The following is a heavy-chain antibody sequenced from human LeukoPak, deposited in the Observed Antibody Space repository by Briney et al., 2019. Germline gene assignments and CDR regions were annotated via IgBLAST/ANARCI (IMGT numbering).Heavy chain of an antibody. D-gene: IGHD2-15*01. CDR3: VRGGFDI. Sequence: PGGSLRLSCVASGFTFTTYAMTWVRQAPGMGLEWVSSISDSGGGTSYADSVKGRFTSSRDNAKNTLYLQMSSLRAEDTAVYYCVRGGFDIWGQGTMITVSS. J-gene: IGHJ3*02. CDR1: GFTFTTYA. CDR2: ISDSGGGT. V-gene: IGHV3-23*01.